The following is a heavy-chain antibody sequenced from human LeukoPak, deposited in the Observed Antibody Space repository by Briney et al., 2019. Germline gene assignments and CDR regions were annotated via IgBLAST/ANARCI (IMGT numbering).Heavy chain of an antibody. CDR1: GFSLSTSGMR. CDR3: ARDYYDSSGYYYGYFDY. Sequence: SGPTLVHPTQTLTLTCTFSGFSLSTSGMRVSWIRQPPGKALEWLSRIDWDDDKFYSTSLKTRLTISKDTSKNQVVLTMTNMDPVDTATYYCARDYYDSSGYYYGYFDYWGQGTLVTVSS. J-gene: IGHJ4*02. D-gene: IGHD3-22*01. V-gene: IGHV2-70*04. CDR2: IDWDDDK.